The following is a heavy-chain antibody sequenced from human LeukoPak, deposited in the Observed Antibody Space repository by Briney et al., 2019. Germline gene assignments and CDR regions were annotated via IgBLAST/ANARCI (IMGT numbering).Heavy chain of an antibody. CDR1: GFTFSNAW. Sequence: PGGSLRLSCAASGFTFSNAWMSWVRQAPGKGLEWVGRIKSKTDGGTTDYAAPVKGRFTISRDDSKNTLYLQMNSLKTEDTAVYYCTTDPPPAVQLKRRDYYMDVWGKGTTVTVSS. CDR3: TTDPPPAVQLKRRDYYMDV. J-gene: IGHJ6*03. D-gene: IGHD1-1*01. V-gene: IGHV3-15*01. CDR2: IKSKTDGGTT.